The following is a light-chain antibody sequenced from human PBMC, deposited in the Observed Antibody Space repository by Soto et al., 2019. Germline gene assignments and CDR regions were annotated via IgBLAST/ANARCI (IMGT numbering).Light chain of an antibody. Sequence: DIQMTQSTSSLSASVGDRVTITCRASEGISSYLAWYQQKLGKVPKLLISAASTLQSGVPSRFSGSGSGTDFILTISSLQPEDVATYYCQKYSRVITFGQGTRREI. CDR1: EGISSY. CDR2: AAS. J-gene: IGKJ5*01. CDR3: QKYSRVIT. V-gene: IGKV1-27*01.